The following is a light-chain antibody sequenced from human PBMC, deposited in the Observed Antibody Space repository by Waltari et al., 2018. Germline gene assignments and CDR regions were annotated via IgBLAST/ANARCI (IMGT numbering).Light chain of an antibody. J-gene: IGLJ2*01. Sequence: SYELTQPPSVSVSPGQTARITCSGDALPKQYAYWYQQKPGQAPVLVIYKDSERPSGIPERFSGSSSGTTVTLTISGVQAEDEADYYCQSADSSGTYVVFGGGTKLTDL. V-gene: IGLV3-25*03. CDR3: QSADSSGTYVV. CDR1: ALPKQY. CDR2: KDS.